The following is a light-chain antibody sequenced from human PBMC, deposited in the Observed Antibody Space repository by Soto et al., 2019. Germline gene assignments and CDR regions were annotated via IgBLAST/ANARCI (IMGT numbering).Light chain of an antibody. CDR2: GTS. CDR1: QSVSSTY. J-gene: IGKJ2*01. V-gene: IGKV3-20*01. CDR3: QQYGTSPYT. Sequence: EIVLTQSPGTLSLSPGQRATLSCRASQSVSSTYLAWYQQKPGQAPRLLIYGTSIRATGIPDRFSGSRSGTDFTLPISRLEPEDFAVYSCQQYGTSPYTFGQGTKLEIK.